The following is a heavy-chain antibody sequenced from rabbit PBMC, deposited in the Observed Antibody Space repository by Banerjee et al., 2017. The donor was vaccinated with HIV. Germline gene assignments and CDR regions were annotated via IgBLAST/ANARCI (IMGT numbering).Heavy chain of an antibody. CDR3: ARSASFSGNDYLYL. V-gene: IGHV1S45*01. Sequence: QEQLEESGGDLVKPGTSLTLTCTASGVSFSISSYMCWVRQAPGKGLEWIACISSGGDKTFYANWAKGRFTSSKASSTTVTLQMTSLTAADTATYFCARSASFSGNDYLYLWGQGTLVTVS. D-gene: IGHD1-1*01. J-gene: IGHJ3*01. CDR1: GVSFSISSY. CDR2: ISSGGDKT.